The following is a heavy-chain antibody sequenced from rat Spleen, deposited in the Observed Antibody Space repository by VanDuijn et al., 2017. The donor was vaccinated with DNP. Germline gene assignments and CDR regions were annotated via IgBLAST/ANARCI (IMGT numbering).Heavy chain of an antibody. D-gene: IGHD1-11*01. CDR3: ARDNYVTYGAMDP. Sequence: EVQLVESGGSLVQPGRSLKLSCLASGFTFSNCGMNWIRQAPGKGLEWVASISSSGSNVYYVDTVKGRFTISREDAKNTLYLQMDSLRSEDTATYYCARDNYVTYGAMDPWGQGTSVTVSS. CDR1: GFTFSNCG. J-gene: IGHJ4*01. V-gene: IGHV5-34*01. CDR2: ISSSGSNV.